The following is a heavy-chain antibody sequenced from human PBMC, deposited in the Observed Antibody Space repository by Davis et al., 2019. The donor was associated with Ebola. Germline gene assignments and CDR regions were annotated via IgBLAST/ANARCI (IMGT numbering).Heavy chain of an antibody. V-gene: IGHV4-34*01. CDR2: INHSGTI. CDR1: GGSISSYY. D-gene: IGHD3-10*01. Sequence: SETLSLTCTVSGGSISSYYWSWIRQPPGKGLEWIGEINHSGTINYNPSLKSRVTISVDTSKNQFSLKLTSVTAADTAVYYCARDEDYYGSIWGQGTMVTVSS. J-gene: IGHJ3*02. CDR3: ARDEDYYGSI.